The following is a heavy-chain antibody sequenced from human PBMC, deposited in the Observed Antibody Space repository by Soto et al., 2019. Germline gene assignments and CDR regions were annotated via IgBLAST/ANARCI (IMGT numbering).Heavy chain of an antibody. Sequence: SETLSLTCAVYGGSFSGYYWSWIRQPPGKGLEWIGEINHSGSTNYNPSLKSRVTISVDTSKNQFSLKLSSVTAADTAVYYCARKKGFWSGYYRISSYGAFESWGQGTMVTVSS. CDR1: GGSFSGYY. V-gene: IGHV4-34*01. CDR2: INHSGST. J-gene: IGHJ3*02. D-gene: IGHD3-3*01. CDR3: ARKKGFWSGYYRISSYGAFES.